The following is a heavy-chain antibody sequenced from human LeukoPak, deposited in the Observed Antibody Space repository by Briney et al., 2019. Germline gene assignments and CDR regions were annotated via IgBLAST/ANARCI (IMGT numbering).Heavy chain of an antibody. CDR3: ARAPHYYDSSGTKRPFDY. CDR2: INHSGST. D-gene: IGHD3-22*01. V-gene: IGHV4-34*01. CDR1: GGSFSGYY. J-gene: IGHJ4*02. Sequence: TSETLSLTCAVYGGSFSGYYWSWIRQPPGKGLEWIGEINHSGSTNYNPSLKSRVTISVDTSKNQFSLKLSSVTAADTAVYYCARAPHYYDSSGTKRPFDYWGQGTLVTVSS.